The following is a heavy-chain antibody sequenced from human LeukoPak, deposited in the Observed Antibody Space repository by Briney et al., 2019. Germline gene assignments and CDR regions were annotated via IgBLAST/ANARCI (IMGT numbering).Heavy chain of an antibody. J-gene: IGHJ4*02. Sequence: GGSLRLSCAASGFTFSSYAMNRVRQAPGKGLEWVSTITGSGGNTYYADSVKGRFTISRDNSKNTVFLQMNSLRAEDTAVYYCAKWGDYDVLTGYYVSDYWGQGTLVTVSS. D-gene: IGHD3-9*01. CDR1: GFTFSSYA. V-gene: IGHV3-23*01. CDR2: ITGSGGNT. CDR3: AKWGDYDVLTGYYVSDY.